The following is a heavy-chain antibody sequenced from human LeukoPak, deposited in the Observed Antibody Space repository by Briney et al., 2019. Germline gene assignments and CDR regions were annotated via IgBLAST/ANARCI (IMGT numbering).Heavy chain of an antibody. V-gene: IGHV3-21*01. D-gene: IGHD3-3*01. CDR1: GFTFSSYS. CDR3: ARVGGNDFWSGYPEY. Sequence: GGSLRLSCAASGFTFSSYSMNWVRQAPGKGLEWVSSISSSSSYIYYADSVKGRFTISRDNAENSLYLQMNSLRAEDTAVYYCARVGGNDFWSGYPEYWGQGTLVTVSS. CDR2: ISSSSSYI. J-gene: IGHJ4*02.